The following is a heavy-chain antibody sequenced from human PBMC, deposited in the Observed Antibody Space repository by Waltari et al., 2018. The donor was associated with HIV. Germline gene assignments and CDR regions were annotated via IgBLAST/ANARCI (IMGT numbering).Heavy chain of an antibody. V-gene: IGHV4-34*01. D-gene: IGHD3-22*01. J-gene: IGHJ4*02. Sequence: QVQLQQWGAGLLKPSETLSLTCAVYGGSFSGYYWSWIRQPPGKGLEWIGEINHSGSTNYNPSLKSRVTISVDTSKNQFSLKLSSVTAADTAVYYCARAMSTYYYDSSGYYYMDYWGQGTLVTVSS. CDR2: INHSGST. CDR3: ARAMSTYYYDSSGYYYMDY. CDR1: GGSFSGYY.